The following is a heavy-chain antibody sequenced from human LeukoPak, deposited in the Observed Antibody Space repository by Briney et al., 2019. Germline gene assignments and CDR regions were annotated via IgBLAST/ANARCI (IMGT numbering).Heavy chain of an antibody. D-gene: IGHD3-22*01. CDR3: ARDGAVSGYSFDY. J-gene: IGHJ4*02. Sequence: SETLSLTCTVSGYSISTGYFWGWIRQPPGKGLEWIGNIYHRGTTYYNPSLMTRVNIAVDTSKSQLSLKLTSVTAADTAVYYCARDGAVSGYSFDYWGQGILVTVSS. CDR1: GYSISTGYF. V-gene: IGHV4-38-2*02. CDR2: IYHRGTT.